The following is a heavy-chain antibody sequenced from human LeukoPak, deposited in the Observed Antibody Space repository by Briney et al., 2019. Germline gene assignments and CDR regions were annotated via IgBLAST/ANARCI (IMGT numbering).Heavy chain of an antibody. V-gene: IGHV3-9*01. CDR2: ISWNSGTV. J-gene: IGHJ6*02. Sequence: PGRSLRLSCAASGFTFDVYAMHWVRQAPGKGLEWVSGISWNSGTVGYADSVKGRFTISRDNAKNSLYLQMNSLRAKDTALYYCVKDVGRNYYYGMDVWGQGTTVTVSS. CDR1: GFTFDVYA. CDR3: VKDVGRNYYYGMDV.